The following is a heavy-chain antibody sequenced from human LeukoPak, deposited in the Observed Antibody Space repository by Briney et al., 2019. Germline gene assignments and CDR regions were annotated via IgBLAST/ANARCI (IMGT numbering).Heavy chain of an antibody. V-gene: IGHV4-30-4*01. CDR3: ARVGYYYDSGGYS. J-gene: IGHJ5*02. Sequence: SQTLSLTCTVSGGSISSGDYYWSWIRQPPGKGLEWIGYIYYSGSTYYNPSLKSRVTISVDTSKNQFSLKLNSVTAEDTAVYYCARVGYYYDSGGYSWGQGTLVTVSS. D-gene: IGHD3-22*01. CDR1: GGSISSGDYY. CDR2: IYYSGST.